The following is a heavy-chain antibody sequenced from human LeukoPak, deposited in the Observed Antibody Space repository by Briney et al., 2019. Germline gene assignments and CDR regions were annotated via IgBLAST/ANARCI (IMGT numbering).Heavy chain of an antibody. Sequence: GSLRLSCAASGLTFSKYSMTWVRQAPGKGLEWVSFIDTSSTTMYYTDSVKGRFTISRDNAKNSLYLQMNSLKVEDTAVYYCAREGYGDPFDYWGQGTLVTVSS. CDR2: IDTSSTTM. CDR3: AREGYGDPFDY. J-gene: IGHJ4*02. D-gene: IGHD4-17*01. V-gene: IGHV3-48*04. CDR1: GLTFSKYS.